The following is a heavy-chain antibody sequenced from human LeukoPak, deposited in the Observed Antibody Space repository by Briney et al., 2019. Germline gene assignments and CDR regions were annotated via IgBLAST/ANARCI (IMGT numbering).Heavy chain of an antibody. V-gene: IGHV4-34*01. CDR3: AGQWLVRRGRIFDY. CDR1: GGSFSGYY. CDR2: INHSGST. D-gene: IGHD6-19*01. J-gene: IGHJ4*02. Sequence: SETLSLTCAVYGGSFSGYYWSWIRQPPGKGLEWIGEINHSGSTNYNPSLKSRVTISVDTSKNQFSLKLSSVTAADTAVYYCAGQWLVRRGRIFDYWGQGTLVTVSS.